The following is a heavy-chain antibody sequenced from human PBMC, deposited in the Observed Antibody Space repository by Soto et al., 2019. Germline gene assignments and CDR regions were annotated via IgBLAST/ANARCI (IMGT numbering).Heavy chain of an antibody. CDR3: HYLRGFTGYLGD. J-gene: IGHJ4*02. CDR1: GGSMRSVGYY. CDR2: IYYSGLT. Sequence: SETLSLTCSVSGGSMRSVGYYWSGIRQHPGKGLEWIGLIYYSGLTDYNPSLKSRLTISVDKSKNEFYLKMRSVTAADTAVYYCHYLRGFTGYLGDWGKGTLVTVSS. V-gene: IGHV4-31*02. D-gene: IGHD3-16*01.